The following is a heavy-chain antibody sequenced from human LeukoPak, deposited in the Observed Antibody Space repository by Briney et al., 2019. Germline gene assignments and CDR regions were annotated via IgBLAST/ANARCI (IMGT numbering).Heavy chain of an antibody. Sequence: SQTLSLTCTVSGGSISSGDYYWSWIRRPPGKGLEWIGYIYYSGSTYYNPSLKSRVTISVDTSKNQFSLKLSSVTAADTAVYYCAREGIRVNYYYYGMDVWGQGTTVTVSS. CDR1: GGSISSGDYY. J-gene: IGHJ6*02. CDR2: IYYSGST. V-gene: IGHV4-30-4*01. CDR3: AREGIRVNYYYYGMDV. D-gene: IGHD2/OR15-2a*01.